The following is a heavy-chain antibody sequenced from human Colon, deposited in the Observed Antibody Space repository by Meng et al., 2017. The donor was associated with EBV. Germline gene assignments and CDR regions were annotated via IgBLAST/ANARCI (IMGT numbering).Heavy chain of an antibody. CDR2: ITTKASNYAT. CDR1: GYTFTTSA. Sequence: VQVGGSGGGFVPPGASLRLSCEASGYTFTTSAVHWVRQASGKGLEWVGRITTKASNYATAYVASVEGRFTVSRDDSTNTAYLRMNSLKTEDTAVYYCTNLDYWGQGILVTVSS. CDR3: TNLDY. J-gene: IGHJ4*02. V-gene: IGHV3-73*01.